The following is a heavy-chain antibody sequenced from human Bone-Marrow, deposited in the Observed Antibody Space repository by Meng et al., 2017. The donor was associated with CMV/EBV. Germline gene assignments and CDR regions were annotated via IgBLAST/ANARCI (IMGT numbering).Heavy chain of an antibody. V-gene: IGHV3-73*01. Sequence: GGSLRLSCAASGFTFSGSAMHWVRQASGKGLEWVGRIRSKANSYATAYAASVKGRFTISRDDSKNTAYLQMNSLKTEDTAVYYCTGYSSSWTSKDHFDYWGQGTLVTVSS. J-gene: IGHJ4*02. D-gene: IGHD6-13*01. CDR1: GFTFSGSA. CDR3: TGYSSSWTSKDHFDY. CDR2: IRSKANSYAT.